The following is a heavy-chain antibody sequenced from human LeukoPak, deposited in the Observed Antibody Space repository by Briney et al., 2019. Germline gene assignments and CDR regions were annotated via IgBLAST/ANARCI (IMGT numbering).Heavy chain of an antibody. CDR3: ARGRRAVTAYYYYYYGMDV. CDR1: GYTFTSYY. J-gene: IGHJ6*02. CDR2: INPSGGST. D-gene: IGHD4-17*01. Sequence: ASVKVSCKASGYTFTSYYMHWVRQAPGQGLEWMGIINPSGGSTSYAQKFQGRVTMTRDTSTSTVYMELSSLRSEDTAVYYCARGRRAVTAYYYYYYGMDVWGQGTTVTVSS. V-gene: IGHV1-46*01.